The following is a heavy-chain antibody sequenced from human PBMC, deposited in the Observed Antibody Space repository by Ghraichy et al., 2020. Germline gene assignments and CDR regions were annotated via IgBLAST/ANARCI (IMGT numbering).Heavy chain of an antibody. CDR3: ARDDSRSPRVLEN. V-gene: IGHV4-59*13. CDR1: GGSISSYF. CDR2: VYYSGST. D-gene: IGHD3-10*01. J-gene: IGHJ4*01. Sequence: SQTLSLTCSVSGGSISSYFWTWIRQPPGKGLEWIGYVYYSGSTNYNPSLKGRVTMSVDASKNQFSLKLTSVSAADTAVYYCARDDSRSPRVLENWGQEFWSPSPQ.